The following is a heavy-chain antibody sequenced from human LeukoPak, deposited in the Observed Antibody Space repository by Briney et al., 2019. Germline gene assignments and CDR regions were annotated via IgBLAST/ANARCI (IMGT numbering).Heavy chain of an antibody. J-gene: IGHJ4*02. V-gene: IGHV1-46*01. CDR1: GYTFTTYD. CDR2: INPSGGST. D-gene: IGHD1-26*01. CDR3: ARESDSGSYNDGYFDC. Sequence: ASVKVSCKASGYTFTTYDISWVRQAPGQGLEWMGIINPSGGSTSYAQKFQGRVTMTRDTSTSTVYMELSSLRSEDTAVYYCARESDSGSYNDGYFDCWGQGTLVTVSS.